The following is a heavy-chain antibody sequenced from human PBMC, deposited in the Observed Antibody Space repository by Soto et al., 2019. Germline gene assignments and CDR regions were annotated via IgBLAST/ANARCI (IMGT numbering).Heavy chain of an antibody. Sequence: SETLSLTCTVSGGSISSYYWSWIRQPPGKGLEWIGYIYSSGSTNYNPSLKSRVTISVDTSKNQFSLKLSSVTAADTAVYYCARVGSSSSGYGMDVWGQGTTVTVSS. V-gene: IGHV4-59*01. D-gene: IGHD6-6*01. J-gene: IGHJ6*02. CDR2: IYSSGST. CDR3: ARVGSSSSGYGMDV. CDR1: GGSISSYY.